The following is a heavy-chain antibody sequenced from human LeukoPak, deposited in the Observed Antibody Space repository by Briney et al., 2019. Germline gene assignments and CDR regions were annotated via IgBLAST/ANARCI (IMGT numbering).Heavy chain of an antibody. Sequence: GRSLRLSCAASGFTFDDYAMHWVRQAPGKGLEWVSGISWNSGSIVYADSVKGRFTISRDNAKNSLYLQMNSLRAEDMALYYCAKASSSYYYDTSIGGAFDIWGQGTMVTVSS. D-gene: IGHD3-22*01. J-gene: IGHJ3*02. V-gene: IGHV3-9*03. CDR1: GFTFDDYA. CDR2: ISWNSGSI. CDR3: AKASSSYYYDTSIGGAFDI.